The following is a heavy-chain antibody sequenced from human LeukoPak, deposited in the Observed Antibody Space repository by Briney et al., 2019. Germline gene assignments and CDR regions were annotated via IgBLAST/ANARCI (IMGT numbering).Heavy chain of an antibody. Sequence: ASVKVSCKASGYTFTSYGISWVRQAPGQGLEWMGWISAYNGNTNYARKLQGRVTMTTDTSTSTAYMELRSLRSDDTAVYYCARGYCSGGSCYHYYYYGMDVWGQGTTVTVSS. V-gene: IGHV1-18*01. CDR1: GYTFTSYG. CDR3: ARGYCSGGSCYHYYYYGMDV. D-gene: IGHD2-15*01. J-gene: IGHJ6*02. CDR2: ISAYNGNT.